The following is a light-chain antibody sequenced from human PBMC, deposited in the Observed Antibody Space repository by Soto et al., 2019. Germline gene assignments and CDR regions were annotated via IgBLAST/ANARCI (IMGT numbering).Light chain of an antibody. Sequence: EIVLTQSPGTLSVSPGERATLSCRASQSVSSSFLAWYQQTPGQAPRLLIYGASSRATGIPDRFSGSGSGTDFTLTISRLESEDFAVYYCQQYDGSPQTFGQGTKVEIK. CDR3: QQYDGSPQT. CDR1: QSVSSSF. V-gene: IGKV3-20*01. J-gene: IGKJ1*01. CDR2: GAS.